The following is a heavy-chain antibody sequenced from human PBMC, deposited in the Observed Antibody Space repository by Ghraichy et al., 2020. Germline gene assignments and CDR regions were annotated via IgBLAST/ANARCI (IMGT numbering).Heavy chain of an antibody. J-gene: IGHJ4*02. CDR3: ARSGYTSGWPAFDY. V-gene: IGHV3-48*02. D-gene: IGHD6-19*01. Sequence: GGSLRLSCAASGFTFSTYSMNWVRQAPGKGLEWISYISSSSGIYYADSVKGRFTMSRDNAKKSLYLQMNSLRDEDTAVYYCARSGYTSGWPAFDYWGQGTLVTVSS. CDR1: GFTFSTYS. CDR2: ISSSSGI.